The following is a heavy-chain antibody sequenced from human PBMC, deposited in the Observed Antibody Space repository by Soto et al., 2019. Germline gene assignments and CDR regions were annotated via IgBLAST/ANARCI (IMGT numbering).Heavy chain of an antibody. CDR1: GDTFGSYS. D-gene: IGHD3-10*01. CDR2: VIPAFGTA. V-gene: IGHV1-69*05. J-gene: IGHJ6*02. Sequence: SVKVSCKTSGDTFGSYSITWVRQAPGQGLEWMGAVIPAFGTANYAQKFQGRLTITMDKSTSTVSMDLSSLRSEDTAVYYCARGFSPNYYGSGTYLPGFYYGMDVWGQGTTVTVSS. CDR3: ARGFSPNYYGSGTYLPGFYYGMDV.